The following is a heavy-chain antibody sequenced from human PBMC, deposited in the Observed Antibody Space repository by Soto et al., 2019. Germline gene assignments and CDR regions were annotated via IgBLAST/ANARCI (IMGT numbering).Heavy chain of an antibody. Sequence: QVQLQESGPGLVKPSGTLSLTCAVSGGSISSSNWWSWVRQPPGKGLGWIGEIYHSGSTNYNPSLKRRVTISVDKSKNQFSLKLSSVTAADTAVYYCARDIVAVAGTAYYYYGMDVWGQGTTVTVSS. CDR1: GGSISSSNW. CDR2: IYHSGST. CDR3: ARDIVAVAGTAYYYYGMDV. V-gene: IGHV4-4*02. J-gene: IGHJ6*02. D-gene: IGHD6-19*01.